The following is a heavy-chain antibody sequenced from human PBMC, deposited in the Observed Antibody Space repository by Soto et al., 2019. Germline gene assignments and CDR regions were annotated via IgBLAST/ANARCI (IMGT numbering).Heavy chain of an antibody. CDR2: IYWDDSK. J-gene: IGHJ4*02. CDR1: GFSLSTSGVG. Sequence: QITLKESGPTLVRPTQTLTLTCAFSGFSLSTSGVGVGWIRQPPGKALEWLAVIYWDDSKHYSPSLRSRLTITKDTSKNQVVLTMTNMHPSDTVTYYCAHKGPEDWPLDYWGQGTLVTVSS. CDR3: AHKGPEDWPLDY. V-gene: IGHV2-5*02. D-gene: IGHD3-9*01.